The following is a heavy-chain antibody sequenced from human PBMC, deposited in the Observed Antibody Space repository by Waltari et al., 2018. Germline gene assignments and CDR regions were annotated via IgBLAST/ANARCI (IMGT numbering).Heavy chain of an antibody. CDR2: INHSGST. CDR1: GGPFSGYY. CDR3: ARGRELDLDY. Sequence: QVQLQQWGAGLLKPSETLSLTCAVYGGPFSGYYWSWIRQPPGKGLEWIGEINHSGSTNYNPSLKSRVTISVDTSKNQFSLKLSSVTAADTAVYYCARGRELDLDYWGQGTLVTVSS. D-gene: IGHD2-2*03. J-gene: IGHJ4*02. V-gene: IGHV4-34*01.